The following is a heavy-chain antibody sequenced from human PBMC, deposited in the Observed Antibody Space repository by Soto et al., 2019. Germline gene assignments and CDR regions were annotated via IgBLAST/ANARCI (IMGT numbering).Heavy chain of an antibody. CDR1: GFTFDDYA. CDR2: ISWNSGSI. V-gene: IGHV3-9*01. CDR3: AKAVYGSGMGCYFDY. J-gene: IGHJ4*02. D-gene: IGHD3-10*01. Sequence: EVQLVESGGGLVQPGRSLRLSCAASGFTFDDYAMHWVRQAPGKGLEWVSGISWNSGSIGYADSVKGRFTISRDNAKNSLYLQMNSLRAEDTALYYCAKAVYGSGMGCYFDYWGQGTLVTVSS.